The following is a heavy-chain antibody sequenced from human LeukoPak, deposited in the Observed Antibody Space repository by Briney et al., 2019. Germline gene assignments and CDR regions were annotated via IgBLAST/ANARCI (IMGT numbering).Heavy chain of an antibody. Sequence: SETLSLTCTVSGSSISSGGYYWSWIRQHPGKGLEWIGYIYYSGSTYYNPSLKSRVTISVDTSKNQFSLKLSSVTAADTAVYYCAREALQDCGGDCYPTLFDYWGQGTLVTVSS. CDR2: IYYSGST. V-gene: IGHV4-31*03. J-gene: IGHJ4*02. CDR1: GSSISSGGYY. D-gene: IGHD2-21*02. CDR3: AREALQDCGGDCYPTLFDY.